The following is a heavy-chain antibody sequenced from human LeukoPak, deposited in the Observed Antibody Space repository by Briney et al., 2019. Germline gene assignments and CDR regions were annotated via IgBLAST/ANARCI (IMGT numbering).Heavy chain of an antibody. D-gene: IGHD3-9*01. V-gene: IGHV3-23*01. CDR1: GFTFSSYG. CDR3: AKARQYYDILTGFDY. Sequence: GGSLRLSCAASGFTFSSYGMSWVRQAPGKGLEWVSAISGSGGSTYYADSVKGRFTISRDNSKNTLYLQMNSPRAEDTAVYYCAKARQYYDILTGFDYWGQGTLVTVSS. CDR2: ISGSGGST. J-gene: IGHJ4*02.